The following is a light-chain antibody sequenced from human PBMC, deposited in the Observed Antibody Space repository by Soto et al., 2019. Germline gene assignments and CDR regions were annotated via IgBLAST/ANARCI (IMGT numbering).Light chain of an antibody. CDR3: QQDNIWTET. Sequence: IVLSQSPVTVSSSEDSTATLSCRPSQRVSSSYLAWYQQKPGQAPRLLIYGASSRATGIPARFSGSGSGTEFTLTISSLQSEDFAVYYCQQDNIWTETFAQGTKVEI. CDR1: QRVSSSY. CDR2: GAS. V-gene: IGKV3D-7*01. J-gene: IGKJ1*01.